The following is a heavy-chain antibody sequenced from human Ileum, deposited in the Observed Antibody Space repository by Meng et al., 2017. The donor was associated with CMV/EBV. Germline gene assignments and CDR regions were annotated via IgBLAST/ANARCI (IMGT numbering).Heavy chain of an antibody. CDR2: IYSGGTTT. CDR3: AKGGSVFEY. D-gene: IGHD6-19*01. J-gene: IGHJ4*02. Sequence: GGSLRLSCAASGFTFSSYDMTWVRQAPGKGLEWVSVIYSGGTTTYYADSVKGRFTISRDNSKNTLFLQMNSLTVGDTAVYYCAKGGSVFEYWGQGTLVTVSS. V-gene: IGHV3-23*03. CDR1: GFTFSSYD.